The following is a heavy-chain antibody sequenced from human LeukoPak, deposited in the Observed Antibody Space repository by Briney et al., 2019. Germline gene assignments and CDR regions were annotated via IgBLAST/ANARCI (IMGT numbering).Heavy chain of an antibody. CDR3: AKARVVVVAAADY. D-gene: IGHD2-15*01. J-gene: IGHJ4*02. V-gene: IGHV3-23*01. CDR2: ISGSGGST. Sequence: GGSLRLSCAASGFTFSSYAMSWVRQAPGKGLEWFPAISGSGGSTYYADSVKGRFTISRDNSKNTLYLQMNSLRAEDTAVYYCAKARVVVVAAADYWGQGTLVTVSP. CDR1: GFTFSSYA.